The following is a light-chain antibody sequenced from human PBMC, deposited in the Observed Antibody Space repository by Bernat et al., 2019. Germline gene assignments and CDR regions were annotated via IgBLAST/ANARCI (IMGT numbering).Light chain of an antibody. CDR1: QSISSY. Sequence: DIQMTQSPSSLSASVGDRVTITCRASQSISSYLNWYQQKPGKAPKLLIYAASSLQSGVPSRFSGSGSGTDFTLTTSSLQPEDFATYYCQQSYSTPYTFGQETTLEIK. V-gene: IGKV1-39*01. CDR2: AAS. CDR3: QQSYSTPYT. J-gene: IGKJ2*01.